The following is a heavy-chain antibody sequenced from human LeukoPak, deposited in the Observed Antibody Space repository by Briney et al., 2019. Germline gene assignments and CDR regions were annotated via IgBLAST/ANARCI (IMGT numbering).Heavy chain of an antibody. CDR3: ARTGEYSGSGPSWAFDI. J-gene: IGHJ3*02. CDR1: GGSFSGYY. Sequence: SETLSLTCAVYGGSFSGYYWTWIRQPPGKGLEWIGEINHSGGTNYNPSLKSRVTISLGTSNNQFSLRLTSVTASDTAVYYCARTGEYSGSGPSWAFDIWGQGTMVTVSS. CDR2: INHSGGT. D-gene: IGHD3-10*01. V-gene: IGHV4-34*01.